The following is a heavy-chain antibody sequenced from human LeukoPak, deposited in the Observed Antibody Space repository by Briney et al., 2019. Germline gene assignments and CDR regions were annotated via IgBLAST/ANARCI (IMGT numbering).Heavy chain of an antibody. V-gene: IGHV3-48*03. Sequence: PGGSLRLSCAASGFIFSNYEMNWVRQTPGKGLEWVSYISDHGKSRNYVDSVEGRFTISRDNAKNSLYRQMNGLRVEDTAIYCGARAGIAAPPLDYWGQGTLVTVSS. J-gene: IGHJ4*02. CDR1: GFIFSNYE. CDR3: ARAGIAAPPLDY. D-gene: IGHD6-13*01. CDR2: ISDHGKSR.